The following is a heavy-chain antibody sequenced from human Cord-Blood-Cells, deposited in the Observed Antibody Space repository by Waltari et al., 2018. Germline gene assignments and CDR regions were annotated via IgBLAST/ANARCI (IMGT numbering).Heavy chain of an antibody. CDR2: IIPIFGTA. D-gene: IGHD3-10*01. CDR3: ARDVRELFAFDI. V-gene: IGHV1-69*01. Sequence: QVQLVRPGAEVKKPGSSVRVSCKSPEATFSSYALTGVRQAPGQGLEWMGGIIPIFGTANYAQKFQGRVTITADESTSTADMELSSLRSEDTAVYYCARDVRELFAFDIWGQGTMVTVSS. CDR1: EATFSSYA. J-gene: IGHJ3*02.